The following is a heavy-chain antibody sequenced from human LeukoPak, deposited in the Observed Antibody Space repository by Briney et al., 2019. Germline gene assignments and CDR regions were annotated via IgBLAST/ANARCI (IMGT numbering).Heavy chain of an antibody. CDR1: GGSISTHY. V-gene: IGHV4-59*11. CDR3: ARGSRQIDY. Sequence: SETLSLTCTVSGGSISTHYWTWIRQPPGKGLEWIGYIYFTGSTNYNPSLKSRVTISVDASKNQFSLNLSSVTDADTAMYYCARGSRQIDYWGQGTLVTVSS. CDR2: IYFTGST. J-gene: IGHJ4*02.